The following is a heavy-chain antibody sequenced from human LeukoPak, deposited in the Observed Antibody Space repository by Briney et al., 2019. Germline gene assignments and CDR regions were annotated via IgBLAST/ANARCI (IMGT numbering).Heavy chain of an antibody. Sequence: GGSLRLSCAASGFTFGWHWMSWVRQAPGKGLEWVANIKQDGSQRYYVDSVKGRFTISRDNSKNSLYLQMSSLRAEDTAMYYCARDSGRGGESGYYDLWGQGTLVAVSS. CDR3: ARDSGRGGESGYYDL. CDR2: IKQDGSQR. V-gene: IGHV3-7*01. J-gene: IGHJ5*02. D-gene: IGHD3-3*01. CDR1: GFTFGWHW.